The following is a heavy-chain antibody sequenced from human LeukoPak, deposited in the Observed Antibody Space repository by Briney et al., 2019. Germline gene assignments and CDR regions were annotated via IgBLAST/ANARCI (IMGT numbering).Heavy chain of an antibody. V-gene: IGHV3-30*03. Sequence: PGGSLRLSCAASGFTFSSYGMHWVRQAPGKGLEWVAVISYDGSNKYYADSVKGRFTISRDNSKNTLYLQMNSLRAEDTAVYYCASHYVGGGSDYWGQGTLVTVSS. CDR3: ASHYVGGGSDY. J-gene: IGHJ4*02. CDR2: ISYDGSNK. D-gene: IGHD1-26*01. CDR1: GFTFSSYG.